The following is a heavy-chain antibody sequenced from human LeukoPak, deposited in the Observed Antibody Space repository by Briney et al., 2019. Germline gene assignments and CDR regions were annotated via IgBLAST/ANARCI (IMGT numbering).Heavy chain of an antibody. CDR2: IYHSGST. J-gene: IGHJ2*01. Sequence: PSETLSLTCAVSGGSISSGGYSWSWIRQPPGKGLEWIGYIYHSGSTYYNPSLKSRVTISVDRSKNQFSLKLSSVTAADTAVYYCARVSALWWYFDLWGRGTLVTVSS. V-gene: IGHV4-30-2*01. CDR3: ARVSALWWYFDL. D-gene: IGHD2-21*01. CDR1: GGSISSGGYS.